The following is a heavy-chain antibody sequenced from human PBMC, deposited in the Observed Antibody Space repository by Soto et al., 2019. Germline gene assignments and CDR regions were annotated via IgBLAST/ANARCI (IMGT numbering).Heavy chain of an antibody. CDR3: ARDRWQLHSSSSHAPWFDP. J-gene: IGHJ5*02. CDR2: INAGNGNT. D-gene: IGHD6-6*01. V-gene: IGHV1-3*01. CDR1: GYTFTSYA. Sequence: QVQLVQSGAEVKKPGASVKVSCKASGYTFTSYAMHWVRQAPGQRLEWMGWINAGNGNTKYSQKFQGRVTITRDTSASTAYMELISLRSEDTAVYYCARDRWQLHSSSSHAPWFDPWGQGTLVTVSS.